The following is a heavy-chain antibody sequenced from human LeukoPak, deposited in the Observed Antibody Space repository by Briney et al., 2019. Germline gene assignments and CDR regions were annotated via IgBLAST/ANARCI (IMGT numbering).Heavy chain of an antibody. V-gene: IGHV3-23*01. CDR3: AKVAQDQDFDY. CDR1: GFTFSSYV. D-gene: IGHD2-2*01. J-gene: IGHJ4*02. CDR2: ISCSGGST. Sequence: GGSVRLSCAASGFTFSSYVVIGVRQAPGKGREWVSAISCSGGSTYYADSVKGRFTISRDNSKNTLYLQMNSLRPEDTAVYYCAKVAQDQDFDYWGQGTLVTVSS.